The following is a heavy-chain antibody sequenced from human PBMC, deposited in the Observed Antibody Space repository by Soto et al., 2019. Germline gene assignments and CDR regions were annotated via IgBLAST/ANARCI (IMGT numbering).Heavy chain of an antibody. CDR1: GGSFSSEA. J-gene: IGHJ3*01. V-gene: IGHV1-69*12. Sequence: QVQLVHSGAEVKKPGSSVKVSCKASGGSFSSEAINWVRQAPGQGPEWMGGILPFFGTADYAQKFQGRVTITEDVSTPTAARQLRSFTFKAAAGYYCARGHEFGGKADAFDVWGPGTMITVSS. CDR2: ILPFFGTA. CDR3: ARGHEFGGKADAFDV. D-gene: IGHD2-15*01.